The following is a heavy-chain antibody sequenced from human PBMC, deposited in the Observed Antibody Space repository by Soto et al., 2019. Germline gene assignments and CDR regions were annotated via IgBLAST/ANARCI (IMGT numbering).Heavy chain of an antibody. CDR2: INPNSGGT. D-gene: IGHD3-3*01. V-gene: IGHV1-2*04. Sequence: QVQLVKSGAEVKKPGASVRVSCKASGYTFTGYYMHWVRQAPGQGLEWMEWINPNSGGTNYAQKFQGWVTMTRDTSISTAYMELSRLRSDDTAVYYCARGKSITIFGVVIRKDRDGMDVWGQGTTVTVSS. CDR3: ARGKSITIFGVVIRKDRDGMDV. J-gene: IGHJ6*02. CDR1: GYTFTGYY.